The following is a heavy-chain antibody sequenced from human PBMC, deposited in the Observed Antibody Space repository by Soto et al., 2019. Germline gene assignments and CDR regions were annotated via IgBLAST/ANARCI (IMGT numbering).Heavy chain of an antibody. Sequence: QVQLVQSGAEVKKPGSSVKVSCKASGGTFSSYAISWVRQAPGQGLEWMGGIIPIFGTANYAQKFQGRVTVTADESTSTAYMELSSLRFEDTAVYYCSRGSSSVHAFDIWGQGTMVTVSS. V-gene: IGHV1-69*12. D-gene: IGHD6-6*01. J-gene: IGHJ3*02. CDR1: GGTFSSYA. CDR3: SRGSSSVHAFDI. CDR2: IIPIFGTA.